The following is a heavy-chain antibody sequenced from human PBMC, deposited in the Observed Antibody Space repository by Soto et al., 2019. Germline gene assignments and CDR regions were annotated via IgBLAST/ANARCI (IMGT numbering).Heavy chain of an antibody. D-gene: IGHD3-3*01. CDR1: GFTFSSYT. J-gene: IGHJ1*01. V-gene: IGHV3-23*01. CDR2: ISGSGGST. CDR3: AKVWGVVGAEYFQH. Sequence: GGSLRLSCAASGFTFSSYTMSWVRQAPGKGLEWVSAISGSGGSTYYADSVKGRFTISRDNSKNTLYLQMNSLRAEDTAVYYCAKVWGVVGAEYFQHWGQGTLVTVS.